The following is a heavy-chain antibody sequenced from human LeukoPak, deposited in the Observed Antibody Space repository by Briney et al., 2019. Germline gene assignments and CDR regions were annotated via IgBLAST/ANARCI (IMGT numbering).Heavy chain of an antibody. CDR1: GFTFDDYA. Sequence: PGGSLRLSCAASGFTFDDYAMHWVRQAPGKGLEWVSGISWNSGSIGYADSVKGRFTISRDNAKNSLYLQMNSLRAEDTAVYYCARDSNSLDYFDYWGQGTLVTVSS. V-gene: IGHV3-9*01. J-gene: IGHJ4*02. CDR3: ARDSNSLDYFDY. D-gene: IGHD2/OR15-2a*01. CDR2: ISWNSGSI.